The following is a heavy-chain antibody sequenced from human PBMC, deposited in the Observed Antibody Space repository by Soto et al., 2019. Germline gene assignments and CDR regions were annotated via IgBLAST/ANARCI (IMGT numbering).Heavy chain of an antibody. V-gene: IGHV1-18*01. CDR1: GYTFSSYG. CDR3: ARASLGTMHGVVNYYGMDV. J-gene: IGHJ6*02. D-gene: IGHD3-3*01. Sequence: ASVKVSCKASGYTFSSYGLSWVRQAPGQGLEWMGWISDYNGKTYYTQKLQDRVTMTTETSTSTAYMELRGLTSEDTAVYYCARASLGTMHGVVNYYGMDVWGQGTTVTAP. CDR2: ISDYNGKT.